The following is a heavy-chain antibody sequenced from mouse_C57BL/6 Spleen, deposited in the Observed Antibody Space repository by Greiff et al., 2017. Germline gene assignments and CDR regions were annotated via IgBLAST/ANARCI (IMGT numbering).Heavy chain of an antibody. CDR3: ARSIITTVVLDY. V-gene: IGHV1-64*01. D-gene: IGHD1-1*01. CDR1: GYTFTSYW. J-gene: IGHJ2*01. Sequence: VQLQQPGAELVKPGASVKLSCKASGYTFTSYWMHWVKQRPGQGLEWIGMIHPNSGSTNYNEKFKSKATLTVDKSSSTAYMQLSSLTSEDSAVYYCARSIITTVVLDYWGQGTTLTVSS. CDR2: IHPNSGST.